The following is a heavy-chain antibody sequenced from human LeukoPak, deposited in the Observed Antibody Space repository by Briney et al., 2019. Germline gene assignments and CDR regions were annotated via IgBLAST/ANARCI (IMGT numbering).Heavy chain of an antibody. Sequence: GGSLRLSCAASGFTFSDHSINWVRQAPGKGLEWVGRATNKANNYTSQYAASVKDRFTISRDESKNSLYLQMNSLKTEDTAVYYCARRAYDVPYFDYWGQGTLVTVSS. CDR2: ATNKANNYTS. CDR3: ARRAYDVPYFDY. V-gene: IGHV3-72*01. D-gene: IGHD2-21*01. J-gene: IGHJ4*02. CDR1: GFTFSDHS.